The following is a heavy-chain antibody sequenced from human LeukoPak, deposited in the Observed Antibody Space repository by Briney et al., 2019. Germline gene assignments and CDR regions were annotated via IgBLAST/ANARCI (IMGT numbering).Heavy chain of an antibody. V-gene: IGHV4-34*01. Sequence: PSETLSLTFAVYGGSFSGYYWSWIRQHPGKGLEWIGEINHSGSTNCNPSLKSRVTISVDTSKNLFSLKLSSVTAADTFFFFKQKTAYDILTGYYTHFDYWGQGTLVTVSS. CDR1: GGSFSGYY. CDR2: INHSGST. CDR3: QKTAYDILTGYYTHFDY. J-gene: IGHJ4*02. D-gene: IGHD3-9*01.